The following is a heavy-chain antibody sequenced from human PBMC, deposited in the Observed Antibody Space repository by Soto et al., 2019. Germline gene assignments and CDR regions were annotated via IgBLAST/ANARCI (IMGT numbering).Heavy chain of an antibody. D-gene: IGHD2-15*01. CDR3: AREGYCSGGSCYPRGAFDI. V-gene: IGHV3-48*01. CDR2: ISSSGSTI. Sequence: XRQAPGKGLEWLSYISSSGSTIHYADSVKGRFTISRVNAKNSLYLQMNSLRAEDTAVYYCAREGYCSGGSCYPRGAFDIWGQGTMVTVSS. J-gene: IGHJ3*02.